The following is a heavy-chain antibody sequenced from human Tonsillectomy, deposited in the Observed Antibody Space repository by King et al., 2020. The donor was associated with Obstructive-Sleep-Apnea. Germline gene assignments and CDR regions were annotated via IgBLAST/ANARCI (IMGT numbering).Heavy chain of an antibody. V-gene: IGHV4-39*07. CDR1: GGSISSSSYY. CDR2: IYYSGST. D-gene: IGHD2-15*01. Sequence: QLQESGPGLVKPSETLSLTCTVSGGSISSSSYYWGWIRQPPGQGLEWIESIYYSGSTYYNPSLKRRVTISVDTSKNQFSLKLSSVTAADTAVYYCACEDIVVVVPSGWFDPWGQGTLVTVSS. J-gene: IGHJ5*02. CDR3: ACEDIVVVVPSGWFDP.